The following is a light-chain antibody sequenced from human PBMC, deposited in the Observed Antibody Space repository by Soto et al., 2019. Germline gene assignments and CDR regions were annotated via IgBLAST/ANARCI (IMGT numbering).Light chain of an antibody. J-gene: IGLJ3*02. Sequence: QSALTQPRSVSGSPGQSVTISCTGGSSDVGGYNYVSWYQHHPGKAPKFMIYEVTKRPSGVPDRFSGSKSGNTASLTISGLQAEDEADYYCCSDAGSYTWVFGAGTKLTVL. V-gene: IGLV2-11*01. CDR1: SSDVGGYNY. CDR2: EVT. CDR3: CSDAGSYTWV.